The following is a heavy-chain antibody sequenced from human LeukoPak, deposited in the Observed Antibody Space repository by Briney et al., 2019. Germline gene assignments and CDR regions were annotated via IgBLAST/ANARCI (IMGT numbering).Heavy chain of an antibody. CDR2: IHTSGST. CDR1: GGSISGYY. J-gene: IGHJ3*02. D-gene: IGHD3-22*01. Sequence: SETLSLTCTVSGGSISGYYWSWIRQPAGKGLEWIGRIHTSGSTDYNPSLKSRVSMSVDTSKNQFSLKVTSVTAADTAVYYCASDSSGYAFDIWGQGTMVTVSS. CDR3: ASDSSGYAFDI. V-gene: IGHV4-4*07.